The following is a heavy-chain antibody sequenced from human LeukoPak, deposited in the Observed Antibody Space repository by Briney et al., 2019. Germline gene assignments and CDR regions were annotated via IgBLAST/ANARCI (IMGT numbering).Heavy chain of an antibody. V-gene: IGHV1-2*02. Sequence: ASVKVSCKASGYAFTGYFMHWVRQAPGQGLEWMGWINPNSGGTNYAQKFQGRVTMTRDTSISTAYMELSRLRSDDTAVYYCAGGGLLWFGELPFYFDYWGQGTLVTVSS. D-gene: IGHD3-10*01. CDR2: INPNSGGT. CDR3: AGGGLLWFGELPFYFDY. J-gene: IGHJ4*02. CDR1: GYAFTGYF.